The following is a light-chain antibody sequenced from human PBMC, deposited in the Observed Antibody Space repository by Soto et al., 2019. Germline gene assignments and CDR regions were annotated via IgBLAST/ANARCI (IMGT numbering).Light chain of an antibody. J-gene: IGKJ4*01. CDR2: GAS. Sequence: EIVLTQSPGTLSLSPGGRATLSCRASQSVRSSYLAWYQQRPGQTPRLLIFGASFRATGIPDRFSGSGSGTDFTLTIIRLEPEDFAVYYCQHYGSPLTFGGGTKV. CDR3: QHYGSPLT. V-gene: IGKV3-20*01. CDR1: QSVRSSY.